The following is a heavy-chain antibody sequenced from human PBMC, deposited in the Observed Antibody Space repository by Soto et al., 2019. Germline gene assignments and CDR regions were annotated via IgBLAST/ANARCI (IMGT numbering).Heavy chain of an antibody. D-gene: IGHD3-10*01. CDR1: GFTFSSYS. CDR2: ISNGGST. J-gene: IGHJ6*02. V-gene: IGHV3-64D*06. CDR3: VKEGSMDGSGSYKGRYYYYGMDV. Sequence: GSLRLSCAASGFTFSSYSMNWVRQAPGKGLEWVSYISNGGSTYYADSVKGRFTISRDNSKNTLYLQMSSLRAEDTAVYYCVKEGSMDGSGSYKGRYYYYGMDVWGQGTTVTVSS.